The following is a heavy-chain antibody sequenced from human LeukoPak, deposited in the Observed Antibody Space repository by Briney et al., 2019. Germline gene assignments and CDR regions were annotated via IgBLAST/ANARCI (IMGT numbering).Heavy chain of an antibody. V-gene: IGHV4-34*01. Sequence: PSETLSLTCAVYGGSFSGYYWSWIRQSPGKGLEWIGEINHSGSTNYNPSLKSRVTISVDTSKNQFSLKLSSVTAADTAVYYCARAVAGPAGEFYLDSWGQGTLVTVSS. CDR1: GGSFSGYY. D-gene: IGHD6-19*01. CDR3: ARAVAGPAGEFYLDS. CDR2: INHSGST. J-gene: IGHJ4*02.